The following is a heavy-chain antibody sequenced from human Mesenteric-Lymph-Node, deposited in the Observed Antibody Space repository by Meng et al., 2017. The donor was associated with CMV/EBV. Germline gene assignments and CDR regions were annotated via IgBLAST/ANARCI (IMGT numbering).Heavy chain of an antibody. CDR3: ARGPANDYWRAYYDY. J-gene: IGHJ4*02. CDR1: GYSFTNYW. CDR2: IYPGDSES. V-gene: IGHV5-51*01. D-gene: IGHD3-3*01. Sequence: GESLKISCQGSGYSFTNYWIGWLRQMPGKGLEWMGIIYPGDSESRYSPSFQGQVTISADKSITTAYLQWNSLKASDTAMYYCARGPANDYWRAYYDYWGQGTLVTVSS.